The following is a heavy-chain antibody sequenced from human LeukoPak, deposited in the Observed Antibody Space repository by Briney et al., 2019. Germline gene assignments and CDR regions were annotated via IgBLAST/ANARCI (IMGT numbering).Heavy chain of an antibody. D-gene: IGHD3-3*01. CDR2: INHSGST. CDR3: ARGGRITIFAVVIIPSAEYFQH. CDR1: GGSFSGYY. Sequence: SETLSLTCAVYGGSFSGYYWSWIRQPPGKGLEWIGEINHSGSTNYNPSLKSRVTISVDTSKNQFSLKLSSVTAADTAVYYCARGGRITIFAVVIIPSAEYFQHWGQGTLVTVSS. V-gene: IGHV4-34*01. J-gene: IGHJ1*01.